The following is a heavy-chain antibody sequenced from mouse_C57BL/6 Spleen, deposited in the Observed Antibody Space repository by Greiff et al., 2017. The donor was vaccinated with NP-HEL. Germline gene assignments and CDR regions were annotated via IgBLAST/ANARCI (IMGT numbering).Heavy chain of an antibody. CDR1: GFTFSSYA. CDR2: ISDGGSYT. Sequence: EVQVVESGGGLVKPGGSLKLSCAASGFTFSSYAMSWVRQTPEKRLEWVATISDGGSYTYYPDNVKGRFTISRDNAKNNLYLQMSHLKSEDTAMYYCARRPYYGYDAYFDYWGQGTTLTVSS. V-gene: IGHV5-4*01. J-gene: IGHJ2*01. CDR3: ARRPYYGYDAYFDY. D-gene: IGHD2-2*01.